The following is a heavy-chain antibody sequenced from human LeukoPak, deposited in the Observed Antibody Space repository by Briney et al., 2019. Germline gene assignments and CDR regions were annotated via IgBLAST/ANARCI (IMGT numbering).Heavy chain of an antibody. J-gene: IGHJ4*02. Sequence: SESLSLTCTVSGGSISSHYWSWIRQPPGKGLEWIGYIYYSGSTNYNPSLKSRVTISVDTSKNQFSLKLSSVTAADTAVYYCARTYDSSGYYQTPIDYWGQGTLVTVSS. D-gene: IGHD3-22*01. V-gene: IGHV4-59*08. CDR1: GGSISSHY. CDR2: IYYSGST. CDR3: ARTYDSSGYYQTPIDY.